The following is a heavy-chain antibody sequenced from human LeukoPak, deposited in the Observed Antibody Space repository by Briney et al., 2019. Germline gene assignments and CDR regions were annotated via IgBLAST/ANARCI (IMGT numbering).Heavy chain of an antibody. CDR1: GFPFSSYS. Sequence: GGSLRLSCAASGFPFSSYSMTWVRQAPGKGLEWVANIKPDGTTKFYVDSVKGRFTISRDNALNSLYLQMNSLRAEDTAVYHCATGNYNSGSYGSGFWGQGTLVTVSS. CDR2: IKPDGTTK. CDR3: ATGNYNSGSYGSGF. J-gene: IGHJ4*02. D-gene: IGHD3-10*01. V-gene: IGHV3-7*01.